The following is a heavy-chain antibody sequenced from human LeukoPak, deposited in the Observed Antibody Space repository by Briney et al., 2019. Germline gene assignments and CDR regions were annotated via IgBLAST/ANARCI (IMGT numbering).Heavy chain of an antibody. CDR2: ISNSGSTI. CDR3: ARVFMYYDFWSGYDY. D-gene: IGHD3-3*01. CDR1: GFTFSSYE. Sequence: GGSLRLSCAASGFTFSSYEMNWIRQPPGKGLEWVSYISNSGSTIYYADSVKGRFTISRDNAKHSLYLQMNRLRAEDTAVYYCARVFMYYDFWSGYDYWGQGTLVTVSS. V-gene: IGHV3-48*03. J-gene: IGHJ4*02.